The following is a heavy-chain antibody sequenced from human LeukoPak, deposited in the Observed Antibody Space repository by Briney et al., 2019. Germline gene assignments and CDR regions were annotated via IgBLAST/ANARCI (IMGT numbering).Heavy chain of an antibody. V-gene: IGHV1-18*01. D-gene: IGHD2-15*01. Sequence: ASVKVSCKASGYTFTSYGISWVRQAPGQGLEWMGGISAYNANTKYAQKLQGRVSMTTDTSTSTAYMELRSLRSDDTAVYYCARGPYCSGGSCYSQYFDYWGQGTLVTVSS. J-gene: IGHJ4*02. CDR3: ARGPYCSGGSCYSQYFDY. CDR1: GYTFTSYG. CDR2: ISAYNANT.